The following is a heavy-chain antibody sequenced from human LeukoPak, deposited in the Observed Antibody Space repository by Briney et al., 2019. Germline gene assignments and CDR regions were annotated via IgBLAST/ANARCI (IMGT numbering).Heavy chain of an antibody. CDR1: GFTFSSYS. CDR3: ARDPRGAAGTYGMDV. V-gene: IGHV3-21*01. CDR2: ISSSSNYV. J-gene: IGHJ6*02. Sequence: GGSLRLSCAASGFTFSSYSMNWVRQAPGKGLEWVSSISSSSNYVFYADSVKGRITISRDNAKDSLYLQINSLRAEDTAVYYCARDPRGAAGTYGMDVWGQGTTVTVSS. D-gene: IGHD6-13*01.